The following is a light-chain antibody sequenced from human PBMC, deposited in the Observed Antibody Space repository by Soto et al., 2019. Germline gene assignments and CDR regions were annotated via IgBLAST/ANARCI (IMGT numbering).Light chain of an antibody. V-gene: IGKV3-15*01. CDR3: QHYNDYSWT. CDR2: GAS. CDR1: QSVNSN. Sequence: EIVMTQSPATLSVSPGERATLSCRASQSVNSNLAWYQQKPGQAPRLLIYGASTRATGVPARFSGSGSGTEFTLTISSLQPDDFATYYCQHYNDYSWTFGQGTKVEIK. J-gene: IGKJ1*01.